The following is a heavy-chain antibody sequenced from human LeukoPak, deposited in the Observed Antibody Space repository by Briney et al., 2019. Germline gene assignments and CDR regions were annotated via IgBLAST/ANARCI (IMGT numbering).Heavy chain of an antibody. Sequence: GGSLRLSCAASGFTFDDYAMHWVRQAPGKGLEWVSLISGDGGSTYYADSVKGRFTISRDNSKNSLYLQMNSLRTEYTALYYCAKESRSGYYYRWFDPWGQGTLVTVSS. CDR1: GFTFDDYA. D-gene: IGHD3-22*01. V-gene: IGHV3-43*02. CDR3: AKESRSGYYYRWFDP. J-gene: IGHJ5*02. CDR2: ISGDGGST.